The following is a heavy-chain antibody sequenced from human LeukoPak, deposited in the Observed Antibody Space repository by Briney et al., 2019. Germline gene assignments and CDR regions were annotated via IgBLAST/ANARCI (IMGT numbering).Heavy chain of an antibody. CDR1: GFTFSSYG. Sequence: GGSLRLSCAASGFTFSSYGMHWVRQAPGKGLEWVAVIWYDGSNKYYADSVKGRFTISRDNSKNPLYLQMNSLRAEDTAVYYCAKDRGYSGYDLNDYWGQGTLVTVSS. CDR3: AKDRGYSGYDLNDY. D-gene: IGHD5-12*01. CDR2: IWYDGSNK. J-gene: IGHJ4*02. V-gene: IGHV3-33*06.